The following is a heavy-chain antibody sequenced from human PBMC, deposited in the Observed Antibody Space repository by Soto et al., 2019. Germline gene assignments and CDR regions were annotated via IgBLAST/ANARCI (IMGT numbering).Heavy chain of an antibody. Sequence: SVKVSCKASGYIFSEYYIRWVRQAPGQGLECMGWINPNNGGTTYAQKFHGRVTMTRDTSISTAYMELSRLRSDDTAVYFCAKGESSSAVSYSYYGLDVWGQGTTVTVSS. CDR2: INPNNGGT. D-gene: IGHD6-6*01. V-gene: IGHV1-2*02. CDR1: GYIFSEYY. CDR3: AKGESSSAVSYSYYGLDV. J-gene: IGHJ6*02.